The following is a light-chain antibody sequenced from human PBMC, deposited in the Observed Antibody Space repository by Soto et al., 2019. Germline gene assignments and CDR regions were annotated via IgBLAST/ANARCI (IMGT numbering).Light chain of an antibody. J-gene: IGKJ2*01. CDR3: QQSCSTPYT. V-gene: IGKV1-39*01. Sequence: DIQMTQSPSSLSASVGDRVTIACRASQNIRNYLNWYQQTPGKAPKLLIYAAYSLQSGVPSRFSGSGSGTDFTLTITSLQPEDSGTYYCQQSCSTPYTFGQGTKLEIK. CDR1: QNIRNY. CDR2: AAY.